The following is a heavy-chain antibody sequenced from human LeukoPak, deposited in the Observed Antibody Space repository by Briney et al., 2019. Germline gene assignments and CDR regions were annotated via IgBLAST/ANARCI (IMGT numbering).Heavy chain of an antibody. J-gene: IGHJ4*02. CDR2: MYRSGST. CDR3: ARAEQWLVYGFDY. V-gene: IGHV4-4*07. Sequence: SETLSLACTVSGGSISSYYWSWVRQPAGKGLEWIGRMYRSGSTTYNPSLKSRVTMSADTSKNQFSLKVTSVTAADTAVYYCARAEQWLVYGFDYWGQGTLVTVSS. CDR1: GGSISSYY. D-gene: IGHD6-19*01.